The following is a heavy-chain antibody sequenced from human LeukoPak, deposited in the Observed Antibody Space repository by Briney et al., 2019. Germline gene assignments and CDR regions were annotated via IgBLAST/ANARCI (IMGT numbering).Heavy chain of an antibody. CDR2: IHYSGST. Sequence: ETLSLTCTVSGGSISSYYWSWVRQPPGKGLEWIGYIHYSGSTNYNPSLKRRVTISVDTSKNQFSLKLSSVTAADTAVYYCARYLKSQGSGSYLFDPWGQGTLVTVSS. D-gene: IGHD3-10*01. CDR1: GGSISSYY. J-gene: IGHJ5*02. V-gene: IGHV4-59*01. CDR3: ARYLKSQGSGSYLFDP.